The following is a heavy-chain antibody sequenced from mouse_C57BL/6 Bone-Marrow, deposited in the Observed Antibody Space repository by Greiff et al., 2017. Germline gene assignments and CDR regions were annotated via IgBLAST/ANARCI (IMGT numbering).Heavy chain of an antibody. CDR1: GFTFNTYA. CDR2: IRSKSSNYAT. CDR3: VRDCAAYLRNLSGFAD. D-gene: IGHD2-10*01. V-gene: IGHV10-3*01. Sequence: EVQGVESGGGLVQPKGSLKLSCAASGFTFNTYAMHWVRQAPGKGLEWVARIRSKSSNYATYYAGTVKDRITISRDDSQSILYLQMNNLKTEDTAMYYCVRDCAAYLRNLSGFADWGQGTLVTVSA. J-gene: IGHJ3*01.